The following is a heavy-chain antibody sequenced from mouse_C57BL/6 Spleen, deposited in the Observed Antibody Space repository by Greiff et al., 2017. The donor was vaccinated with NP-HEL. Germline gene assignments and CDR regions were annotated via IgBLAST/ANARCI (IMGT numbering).Heavy chain of an antibody. CDR2: IYPGDGDT. Sequence: QVQLKQSGAELVKPGASVKISCKASGYAFSSYWMNWVKQRPGKGLEWIGQIYPGDGDTNYNGKFKGKATLTADKSSSTAYMQLSSLTSEDSAVYFCARRGNYGAMDYWGHRTSVTVSS. J-gene: IGHJ4*01. D-gene: IGHD2-1*01. V-gene: IGHV1-80*01. CDR3: ARRGNYGAMDY. CDR1: GYAFSSYW.